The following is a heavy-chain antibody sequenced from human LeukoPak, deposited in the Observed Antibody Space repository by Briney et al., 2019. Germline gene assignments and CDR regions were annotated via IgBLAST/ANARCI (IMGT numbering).Heavy chain of an antibody. CDR3: AKGRTPDY. CDR1: GFTFSTHV. CDR2: LSGSGGST. J-gene: IGHJ4*02. D-gene: IGHD2-15*01. Sequence: GGSLRLSCAASGFTFSTHVMTWVRQAPGKGLEWASALSGSGGSTFYADSVKGRFTISRDNSNSTLYLQMNSLRAEDTAVYYCAKGRTPDYWGQGTLVTVSS. V-gene: IGHV3-23*01.